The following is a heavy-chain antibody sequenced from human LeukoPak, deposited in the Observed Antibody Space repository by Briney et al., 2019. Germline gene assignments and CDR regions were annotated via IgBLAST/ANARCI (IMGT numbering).Heavy chain of an antibody. CDR1: GFTFSSYS. V-gene: IGHV3-21*01. CDR3: ASGVVASPFDY. Sequence: GGSLRLFCAASGFTFSSYSMNWVRQAPGKGLEWVSSISSSSSYIYYADSVKGRFTISRDNAKNSLYLQMNSLRAEDTAVYYCASGVVASPFDYWGQGTLVTVSS. J-gene: IGHJ4*02. CDR2: ISSSSSYI. D-gene: IGHD2-2*01.